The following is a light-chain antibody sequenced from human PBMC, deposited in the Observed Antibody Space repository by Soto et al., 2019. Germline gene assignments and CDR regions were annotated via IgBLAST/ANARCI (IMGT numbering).Light chain of an antibody. CDR1: QSISSW. V-gene: IGKV1-5*01. Sequence: VNNSPSAVSAAGKDRGTISSRDSQSISSWLAWYQQKPGKAPKLLIYGASSLESGVPSRFSGSGSGTEFTLTISGLQPADVATYCCLQYTGHPPWTFREGTKVDIK. CDR2: GAS. J-gene: IGKJ1*01. CDR3: LQYTGHPPWT.